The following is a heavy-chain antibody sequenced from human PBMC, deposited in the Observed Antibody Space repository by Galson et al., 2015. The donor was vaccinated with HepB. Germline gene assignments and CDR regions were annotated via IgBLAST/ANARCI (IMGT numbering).Heavy chain of an antibody. Sequence: SVKVSCKASGYTFTNYAINWVRQAPGRGLEWMGWINTNTGEPTYAQAFTGRFFFSLDTSVTTAQLQISSLKPEDTAVYYCARVTSTHNFGRSRYSFYYYGMDVWGQGTTVTVPS. J-gene: IGHJ6*02. CDR1: GYTFTNYA. CDR2: INTNTGEP. V-gene: IGHV7-4-1*02. CDR3: ARVTSTHNFGRSRYSFYYYGMDV. D-gene: IGHD1-20*01.